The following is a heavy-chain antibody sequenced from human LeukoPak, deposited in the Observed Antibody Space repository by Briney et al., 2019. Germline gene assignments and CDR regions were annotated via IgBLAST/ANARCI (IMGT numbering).Heavy chain of an antibody. J-gene: IGHJ4*02. CDR2: IYYGGST. V-gene: IGHV4-30-4*01. Sequence: NPSETLSLTCTVSGGSISSGDDYWSWIRQPPGKGLEWIGYIYYGGSTYYNPSLKSRVTISVDTSKNQFSLKLSSVTAADTAVYYCARALKTLLLTNYYFDYWGQGTLVTVSS. CDR1: GGSISSGDDY. CDR3: ARALKTLLLTNYYFDY. D-gene: IGHD2-15*01.